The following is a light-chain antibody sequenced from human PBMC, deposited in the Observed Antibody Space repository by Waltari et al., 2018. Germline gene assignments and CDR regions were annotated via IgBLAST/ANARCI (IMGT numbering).Light chain of an antibody. J-gene: IGKJ1*01. CDR3: HQYDRSPWT. CDR1: QSIGNNY. Sequence: ENVLTQSPGTLSLSPGARATLSCRASQSIGNNYLAWYQQKPGQAPRLLIYAASIRATGIPDRFSGSGSGTDFTLTISRLEPEDFAVFYCHQYDRSPWTFGQGTKVEF. V-gene: IGKV3-20*01. CDR2: AAS.